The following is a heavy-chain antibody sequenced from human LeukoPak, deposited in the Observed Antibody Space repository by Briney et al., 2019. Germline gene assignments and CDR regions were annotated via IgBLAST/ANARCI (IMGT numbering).Heavy chain of an antibody. Sequence: GGSLRLSCAASGFTFSSYSMNWVRQAPGKGLEWVSYISSSSSTIYYADSVKGRFTISRDNAKNSLYLQMTSVRADDTAMYYCVRDDYDFWSGYQRYFEFWGQGTLVTVSS. V-gene: IGHV3-48*04. CDR2: ISSSSSTI. J-gene: IGHJ4*02. CDR3: VRDDYDFWSGYQRYFEF. D-gene: IGHD3-3*01. CDR1: GFTFSSYS.